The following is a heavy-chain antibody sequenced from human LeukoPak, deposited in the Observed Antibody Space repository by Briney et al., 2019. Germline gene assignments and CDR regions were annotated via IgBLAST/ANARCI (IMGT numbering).Heavy chain of an antibody. V-gene: IGHV3-48*03. CDR1: GFTFSSYE. CDR3: ARVLGIVGG. D-gene: IGHD1-26*01. CDR2: ISISGTSM. J-gene: IGHJ4*02. Sequence: VGSLRLSCTASGFTFSSYEMNGVRQAPGKGLEWVSYISISGTSMYYADSVKGRFTISRDNAKNSLYLQMNSLRAEDTAVYYCARVLGIVGGWGQGTLVTVSS.